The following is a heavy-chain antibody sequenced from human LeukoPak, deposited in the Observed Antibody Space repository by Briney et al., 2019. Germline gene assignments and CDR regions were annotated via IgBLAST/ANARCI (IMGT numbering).Heavy chain of an antibody. V-gene: IGHV4-30-2*01. CDR2: IYQSGST. D-gene: IGHD2-15*01. CDR1: GGSISSGGYS. CDR3: ARAGDLIVVAMGAFDI. Sequence: PSETLSLTCAVSGGSISSGGYSWSWIRQPPGKGLEWIGYIYQSGSTNYNPSLMSRVTISVDRSKDQFSLKLNSVTAADTAVYYCARAGDLIVVAMGAFDIWGQGTMVTVSS. J-gene: IGHJ3*02.